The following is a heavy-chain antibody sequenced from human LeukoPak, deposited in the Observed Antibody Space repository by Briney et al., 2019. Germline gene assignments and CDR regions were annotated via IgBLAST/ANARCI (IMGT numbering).Heavy chain of an antibody. V-gene: IGHV3-23*01. CDR3: AKDTRVVVITTFDY. J-gene: IGHJ4*02. CDR1: GSTFSNYA. D-gene: IGHD3-22*01. Sequence: GGSLRLSCAASGSTFSNYAMSWVRQAPGKGLEWVSSSSDDSTFYADSVKGRFTIYRDNSKNTLYLQMNSLRAEDTAVYYCAKDTRVVVITTFDYWGQGTLVTVSS. CDR2: SSSDDST.